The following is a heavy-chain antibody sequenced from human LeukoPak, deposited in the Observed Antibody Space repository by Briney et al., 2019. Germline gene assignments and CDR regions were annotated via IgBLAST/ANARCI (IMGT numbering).Heavy chain of an antibody. D-gene: IGHD3-22*01. V-gene: IGHV3-23*01. J-gene: IGHJ4*02. Sequence: GGSLRLSCAASGFTFSSSAMSWVRQVPGKGLEWVSGISASGGSTYYADSVRGRFTISRDNSKNTLYVQMNSLRDEDTAVYYCAKDSLAFGYYYDSQPRIGGQGTLVTVSS. CDR1: GFTFSSSA. CDR3: AKDSLAFGYYYDSQPRI. CDR2: ISASGGST.